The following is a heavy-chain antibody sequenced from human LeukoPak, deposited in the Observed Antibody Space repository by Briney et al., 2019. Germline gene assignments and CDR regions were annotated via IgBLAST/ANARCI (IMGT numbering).Heavy chain of an antibody. D-gene: IGHD3-16*01. CDR2: INGGGGST. CDR3: ARVRQAWADDAFDI. V-gene: IGHV3-21*01. Sequence: PGGSLRLSCTASGFTFSSYSMNWVRQAPGKGLEWVSSINGGGGSTYYADSVQGRFTISRDNAQNSLYLQMNSLRAEDTAVYYCARVRQAWADDAFDIWGQGTMVTVS. CDR1: GFTFSSYS. J-gene: IGHJ3*02.